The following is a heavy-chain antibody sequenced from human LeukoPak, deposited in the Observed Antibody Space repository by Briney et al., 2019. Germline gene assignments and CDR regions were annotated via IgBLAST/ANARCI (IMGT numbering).Heavy chain of an antibody. CDR3: ARDLQGCSGGSCYSGDAFDI. D-gene: IGHD2-15*01. V-gene: IGHV4-4*02. CDR2: IYHSGST. Sequence: SETLSLTCAVSGGSISSSNWWSWVRQPPGKGLEWIGEIYHSGSTNYNPSLKSRDTISVDKSKNQFSLKLSSVTAADTAVYYCARDLQGCSGGSCYSGDAFDIWGQGTMVTVSS. CDR1: GGSISSSNW. J-gene: IGHJ3*02.